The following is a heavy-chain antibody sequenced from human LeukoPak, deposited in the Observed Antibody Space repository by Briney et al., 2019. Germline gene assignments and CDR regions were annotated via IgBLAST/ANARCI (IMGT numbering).Heavy chain of an antibody. CDR3: ARHKRGGYDSPRFGH. D-gene: IGHD5-12*01. CDR2: IDYSGST. V-gene: IGHV4-39*01. Sequence: SETLSLTCTVSVGSTSSSSYYWGWVRQPPEKGLEWIGSIDYSGSTYCNPSLKSRVIISVDTSKNQFSLRVNSVTAADTAGYSFARHKRGGYDSPRFGHLGQGTLVTVSS. J-gene: IGHJ4*02. CDR1: VGSTSSSSYY.